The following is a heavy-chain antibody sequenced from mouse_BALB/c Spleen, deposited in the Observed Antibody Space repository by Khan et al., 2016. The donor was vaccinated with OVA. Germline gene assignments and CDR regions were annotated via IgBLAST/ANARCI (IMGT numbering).Heavy chain of an antibody. V-gene: IGHV1-77*01. CDR3: AREWAAWFPY. J-gene: IGHJ3*01. CDR1: GYTFTDYY. Sequence: VQLQQSGAELARPGASVTLSCKASGYTFTDYYINWMRQRTGQGLEWIGEIYPGSDNTYYNEKFKGKATLTADKSSSTAYMQRSRLTSEDSAVYFCAREWAAWFPYWGQGTLVTVSA. CDR2: IYPGSDNT.